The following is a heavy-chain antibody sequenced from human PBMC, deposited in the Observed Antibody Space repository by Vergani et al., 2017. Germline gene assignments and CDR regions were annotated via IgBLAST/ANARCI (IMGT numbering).Heavy chain of an antibody. CDR1: GFTFDDYA. CDR3: AKDRTLGGPGSFDY. Sequence: EVQLVESGGGLVQPGRSLRLSCAASGFTFDDYAMHWVRQAPGKGLEWVSGISWNSGSIGYADSVEGRFTISRDNAKNSLYLQMNSLRAEDTALYYCAKDRTLGGPGSFDYWGQGTLVTVSS. CDR2: ISWNSGSI. J-gene: IGHJ4*02. V-gene: IGHV3-9*01. D-gene: IGHD1-26*01.